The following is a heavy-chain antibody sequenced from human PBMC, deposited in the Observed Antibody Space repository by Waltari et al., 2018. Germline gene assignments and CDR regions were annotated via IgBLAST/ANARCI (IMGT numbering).Heavy chain of an antibody. CDR1: GSTFTGNY. Sequence: QVQLVQSGAEVKKPGASVKVSGKSSGSTFTGNYINWGRQAPGQGLECVGWINPETGGTSYARKFQGRVTMTRDTSTRTAYMELKRLTKDDTAVYYCARDNNARGSYYYYPMDVWGQGTTVTVSS. V-gene: IGHV1-2*02. CDR3: ARDNNARGSYYYYPMDV. J-gene: IGHJ6*02. CDR2: INPETGGT. D-gene: IGHD2-8*01.